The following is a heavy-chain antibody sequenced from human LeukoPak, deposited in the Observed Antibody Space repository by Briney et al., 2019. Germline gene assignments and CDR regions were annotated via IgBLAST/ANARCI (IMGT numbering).Heavy chain of an antibody. V-gene: IGHV4-31*03. D-gene: IGHD3-10*01. J-gene: IGHJ4*02. Sequence: PSQTLSLTCTVSGGSISSGGYYWSWIRQHPGKGLEWIGYIYYSGSTYYNPSPKSRVTISVDTSKNQFSLKLSSVTAADTAAYYCAREYYYGSGAVTWGQGTLVTVSS. CDR1: GGSISSGGYY. CDR2: IYYSGST. CDR3: AREYYYGSGAVT.